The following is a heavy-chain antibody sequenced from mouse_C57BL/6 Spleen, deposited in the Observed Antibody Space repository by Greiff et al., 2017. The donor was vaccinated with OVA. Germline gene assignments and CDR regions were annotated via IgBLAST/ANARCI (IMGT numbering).Heavy chain of an antibody. J-gene: IGHJ1*03. CDR1: GYTFTDYY. CDR3: ARSPLWYFDA. V-gene: IGHV1-26*01. Sequence: VQLQQSGPELVKPGASVKISCKASGYTFTDYYMNWVKQSHGKSLEWIGDINPNNGGTSYNQKFKGKATLTVDKSSSTAYMELRSLTSEDSAVYYCARSPLWYFDAWGTGTTVTVSS. CDR2: INPNNGGT.